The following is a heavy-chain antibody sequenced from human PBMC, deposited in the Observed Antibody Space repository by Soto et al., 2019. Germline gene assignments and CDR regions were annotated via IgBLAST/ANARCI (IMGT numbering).Heavy chain of an antibody. Sequence: QITLKESGPTLVKPTQTLTLACTFSGFSLSTRGVGVGWIRQPPGKALEWLALIYWDDDKRYSPSQKSRVTITKDTSKSQVVLRMANMDPVATATYYCVRRKGSNAFDIWGQGTMVTVSS. CDR1: GFSLSTRGVG. CDR3: VRRKGSNAFDI. D-gene: IGHD6-6*01. J-gene: IGHJ3*02. CDR2: IYWDDDK. V-gene: IGHV2-5*02.